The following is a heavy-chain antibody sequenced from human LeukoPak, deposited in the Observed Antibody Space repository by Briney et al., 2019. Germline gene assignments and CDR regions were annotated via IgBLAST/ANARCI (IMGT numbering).Heavy chain of an antibody. V-gene: IGHV1-69*05. J-gene: IGHJ6*03. CDR2: IIPIFGTA. CDR1: GYTFTSYG. CDR3: ARGGYDILTGYLRRGYYMDV. D-gene: IGHD3-9*01. Sequence: SVKVSCKASGYTFTSYGISWVRQAPGQGLEWMGGIIPIFGTANYAQKFQGRVTITTDESTSTAYMELSSLRSEDTAVYYCARGGYDILTGYLRRGYYMDVWGKGTTVTVSS.